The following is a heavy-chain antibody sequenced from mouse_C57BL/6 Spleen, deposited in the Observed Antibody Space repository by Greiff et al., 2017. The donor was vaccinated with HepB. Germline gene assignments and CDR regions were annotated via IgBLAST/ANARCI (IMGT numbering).Heavy chain of an antibody. CDR3: ARSRITTLDY. CDR1: GYAFSSSW. CDR2: IYPGDGDT. D-gene: IGHD1-1*01. J-gene: IGHJ2*01. Sequence: QFQLQQSGPELVKPGASVKISCKASGYAFSSSWMNWVKQRPGKGLEWIGRIYPGDGDTNYNGKFKGKATLTADKSSSTAYMQLSSLTSEDSAVYFCARSRITTLDYWGQGTTLTVSS. V-gene: IGHV1-82*01.